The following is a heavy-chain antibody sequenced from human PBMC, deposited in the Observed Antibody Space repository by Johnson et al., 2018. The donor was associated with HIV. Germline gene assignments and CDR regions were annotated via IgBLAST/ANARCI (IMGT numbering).Heavy chain of an antibody. D-gene: IGHD3-3*01. CDR2: ISYDGSNK. CDR1: GFTFSSYA. V-gene: IGHV3-30-3*01. CDR3: TTGTLFFQGSGYTTTYDAFDI. Sequence: QVQLVESGGGVVQPGRSLRLSCAASGFTFSSYAMHWVRQAPGKGLEWVAVISYDGSNKYQKDSVKGRFTISRDNSKNTLYLQMNSLKTEDTGVYYCTTGTLFFQGSGYTTTYDAFDIWGQGTMVTVSS. J-gene: IGHJ3*02.